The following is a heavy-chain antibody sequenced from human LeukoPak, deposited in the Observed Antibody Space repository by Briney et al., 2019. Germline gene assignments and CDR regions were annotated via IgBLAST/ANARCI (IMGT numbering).Heavy chain of an antibody. CDR2: IWSDGSNK. V-gene: IGHV3-33*01. CDR1: GFTFSTYG. D-gene: IGHD3-10*01. J-gene: IGHJ5*02. Sequence: GGSLRLSCAASGFTFSTYGIHWVRQAPGKGLEWVAVIWSDGSNKYSADSVKGRFTVSRDNSKNTLYLQVNSLRAEDTAVYYCAREYGSGMDYFDPWGQGTLVTVSS. CDR3: AREYGSGMDYFDP.